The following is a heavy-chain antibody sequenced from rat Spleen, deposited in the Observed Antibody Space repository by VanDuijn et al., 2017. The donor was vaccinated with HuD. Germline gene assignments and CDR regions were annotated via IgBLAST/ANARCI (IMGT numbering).Heavy chain of an antibody. CDR1: GFSLNTYD. CDR2: IQSGGNT. V-gene: IGHV2-1*01. Sequence: VQLQESGPGLVQPSQTLSLTCTVSGFSLNTYDVDWVRQPPGKGLEWMGRIQSGGNTEYNSALKSRLSISRDTSKSQLFLKMNSLQTEDTAMYFCARPDYWGHGVMVTVSS. CDR3: ARPDY. J-gene: IGHJ2*01.